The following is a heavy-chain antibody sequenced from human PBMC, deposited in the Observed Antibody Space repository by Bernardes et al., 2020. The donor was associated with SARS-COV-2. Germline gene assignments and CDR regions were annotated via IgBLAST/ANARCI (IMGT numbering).Heavy chain of an antibody. V-gene: IGHV3-66*02. CDR3: ARDDGTTDAFDI. CDR1: GFTVSSNY. CDR2: IYSGGST. Sequence: GALRLSCAASGFTVSSNYMSWVRQAPGKGLEWVSVIYSGGSTYYADSVKGRFTISRDNSKNTLYLQMNSLRAEDTAVYYCARDDGTTDAFDIWGQGTMVTVSS. J-gene: IGHJ3*02. D-gene: IGHD1-7*01.